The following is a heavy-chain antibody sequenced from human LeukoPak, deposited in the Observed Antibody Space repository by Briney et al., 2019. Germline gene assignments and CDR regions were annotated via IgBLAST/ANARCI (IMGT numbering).Heavy chain of an antibody. CDR3: ARDETPTNGYDSYDF. V-gene: IGHV3-23*01. J-gene: IGHJ4*02. Sequence: PGGSLRLSCAASGFTFSSHAMSWVRQAPGKGLEWVSGISGSGGSTYYADSVKGRFTISRDNAKNSLYLQMNSLRAEDTAVYYCARDETPTNGYDSYDFWGQGTLVTVST. D-gene: IGHD5-12*01. CDR2: ISGSGGST. CDR1: GFTFSSHA.